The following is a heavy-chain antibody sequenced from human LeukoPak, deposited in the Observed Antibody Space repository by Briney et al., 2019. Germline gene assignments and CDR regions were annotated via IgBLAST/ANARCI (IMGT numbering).Heavy chain of an antibody. V-gene: IGHV3-7*01. CDR2: IKGDGSEK. CDR3: ASPAKYSDTWYFDY. CDR1: GFTFSSYW. J-gene: IGHJ4*02. D-gene: IGHD6-6*01. Sequence: GESLRLSCAASGFTFSSYWMSWVRQAPGKGLEWVANIKGDGSEKYYVDSVKGRFTISRDNAKNSLYLQMNSLRAKDTAVYYCASPAKYSDTWYFDYWGQGTLVTVSS.